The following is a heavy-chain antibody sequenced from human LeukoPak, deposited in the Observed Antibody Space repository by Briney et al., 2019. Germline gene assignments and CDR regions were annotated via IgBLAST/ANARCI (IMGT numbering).Heavy chain of an antibody. CDR1: GGSISSSSYY. V-gene: IGHV4-39*01. D-gene: IGHD3-3*01. CDR2: IYYSGST. CDR3: ARWGTYYDFWSGYPPYYFDY. J-gene: IGHJ4*02. Sequence: PSETLSLTCTVSGGSISSSSYYWGWIRQPPGKGLEWIGSIYYSGSTYYNPSLKSRVTISVDTSKNQFSLKLSSVTAADTAVYYCARWGTYYDFWSGYPPYYFDYWGQGTLVTVSS.